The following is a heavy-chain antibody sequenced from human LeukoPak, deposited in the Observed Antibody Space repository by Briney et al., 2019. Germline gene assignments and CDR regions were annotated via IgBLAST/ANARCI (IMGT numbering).Heavy chain of an antibody. Sequence: GGSLRLSCAASGFTFSSYAMSWVRQAPGKGLEWVSAISGSGGSTYYADSVKGRSIISRDNSKNTLYLQMNSLRAEDTAVYYCAKDPGIVGATTGVDWGQGTLVTVSS. J-gene: IGHJ4*02. V-gene: IGHV3-23*01. D-gene: IGHD1-26*01. CDR2: ISGSGGST. CDR3: AKDPGIVGATTGVD. CDR1: GFTFSSYA.